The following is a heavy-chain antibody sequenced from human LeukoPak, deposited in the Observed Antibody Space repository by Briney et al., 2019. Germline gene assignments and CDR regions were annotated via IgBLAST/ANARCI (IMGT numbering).Heavy chain of an antibody. CDR2: IDPSGTGT. CDR3: ATDHSMADTAWWFDP. J-gene: IGHJ5*02. CDR1: GYIFTSYA. D-gene: IGHD5-24*01. Sequence: GASVKVSCKASGYIFTSYAMNWVRQAPGQGLEWMGVIDPSGTGTSYAQKFQGRVTMTRDTSTSTLYMELSSLRSEDTAFYYCATDHSMADTAWWFDPWGQGTLVTVSS. V-gene: IGHV1-46*01.